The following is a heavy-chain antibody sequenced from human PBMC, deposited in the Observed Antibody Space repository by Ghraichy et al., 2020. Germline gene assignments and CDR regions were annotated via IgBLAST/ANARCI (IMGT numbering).Heavy chain of an antibody. D-gene: IGHD3-22*01. CDR3: ARLGGFDSSGVGDY. CDR2: IYYSGSP. J-gene: IGHJ4*02. Sequence: SETLSLTCTVSGDSIIRSTYYWGWIRQPPKKGLEWVGSIYYSGSPYYNPSLQSRVTISVDTSKNQFSLKLTSVTAADTALYYCARLGGFDSSGVGDYWGQGTLVTVSS. V-gene: IGHV4-39*01. CDR1: GDSIIRSTYY.